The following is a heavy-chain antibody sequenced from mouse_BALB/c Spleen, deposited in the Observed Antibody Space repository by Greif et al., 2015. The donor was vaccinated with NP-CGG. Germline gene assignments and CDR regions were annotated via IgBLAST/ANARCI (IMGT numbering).Heavy chain of an antibody. Sequence: EVQLQQSGPGLVKPSQSLSLTCTVTGYSITSDYAWNWIRQFPGNKLEWMGYISYSGSTSYNPSLKSRISITRDTSKNQFFLQLNSVTTEDTATYYCARNMDGTTVFAYWGQGTLVTVSA. J-gene: IGHJ3*01. CDR3: ARNMDGTTVFAY. CDR2: ISYSGST. V-gene: IGHV3-2*02. D-gene: IGHD4-1*01. CDR1: GYSITSDYA.